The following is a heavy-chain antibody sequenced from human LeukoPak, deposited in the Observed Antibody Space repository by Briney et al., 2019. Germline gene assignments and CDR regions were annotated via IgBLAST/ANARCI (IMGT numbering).Heavy chain of an antibody. J-gene: IGHJ4*02. CDR2: IIPIFGTA. D-gene: IGHD6-25*01. Sequence: ASVKVSCKASGGTFSSYAISWVRQAPGQGLEWMGGIIPIFGTASYAQKFQGRVTITTDESTSTAYMELSSLRSEDTAVYYCASQTSGRPWDYWGQGTLVTVSS. V-gene: IGHV1-69*05. CDR3: ASQTSGRPWDY. CDR1: GGTFSSYA.